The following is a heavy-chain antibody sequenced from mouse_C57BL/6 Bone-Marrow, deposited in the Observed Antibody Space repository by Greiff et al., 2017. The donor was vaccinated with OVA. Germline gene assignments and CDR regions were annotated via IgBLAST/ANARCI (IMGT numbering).Heavy chain of an antibody. CDR3: ARDRSTTVVAPHYYAMDC. CDR1: GFTFSSYA. Sequence: EVKLMESGGGLVKPGGSLKLSCAASGFTFSSYAMSWVRQTPEKRLEWVATISDGGSYTYYPDNVKGRFTISRDNAKNNLYLQMSHLKSEDTAMYYCARDRSTTVVAPHYYAMDCWGQGTSVTVAS. D-gene: IGHD1-1*01. CDR2: ISDGGSYT. V-gene: IGHV5-4*01. J-gene: IGHJ4*01.